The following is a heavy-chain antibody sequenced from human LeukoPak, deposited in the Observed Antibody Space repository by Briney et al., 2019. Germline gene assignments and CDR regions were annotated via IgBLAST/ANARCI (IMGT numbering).Heavy chain of an antibody. D-gene: IGHD6-19*01. CDR1: GDSISGSSYY. J-gene: IGHJ5*02. V-gene: IGHV4-39*01. Sequence: SETLSLTCTVSGDSISGSSYYWGWIRQPPGKGLEWIGSIFYSGSTYYNPSLKSRVTMSVDTSKKQFSLKLNSVTAADTAVYYCARRIAVAGTRFDPWDQGTLVTVSS. CDR3: ARRIAVAGTRFDP. CDR2: IFYSGST.